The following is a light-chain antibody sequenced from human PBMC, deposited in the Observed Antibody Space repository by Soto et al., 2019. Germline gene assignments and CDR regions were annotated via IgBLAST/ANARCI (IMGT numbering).Light chain of an antibody. CDR1: SSDVGGYNY. V-gene: IGLV2-14*01. Sequence: QSALTQPASVSGSPGQSITISCAGTSSDVGGYNYVSWYQQHPGKATKLIIFEVSNRPSGVSNRFSASKSVNTASLTISGLQTEDEADYFCSSYTSSNTYVFGTGTKVTV. J-gene: IGLJ1*01. CDR3: SSYTSSNTYV. CDR2: EVS.